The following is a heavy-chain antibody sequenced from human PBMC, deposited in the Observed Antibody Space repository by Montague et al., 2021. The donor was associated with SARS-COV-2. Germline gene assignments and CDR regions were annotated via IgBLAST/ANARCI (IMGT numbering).Heavy chain of an antibody. Sequence: SETLSLTCTVSGGSISSSSYYWGWIRQPPGKGLEWIGNMYYSGSTYYNPSLKSRVTISIDTSKNQFSLKLSSVTAADTAVYYCARDEIVLPGVTKVMDVWGQGTTVTVSS. V-gene: IGHV4-39*07. D-gene: IGHD2-21*01. CDR1: GGSISSSSYY. CDR3: ARDEIVLPGVTKVMDV. J-gene: IGHJ6*02. CDR2: MYYSGST.